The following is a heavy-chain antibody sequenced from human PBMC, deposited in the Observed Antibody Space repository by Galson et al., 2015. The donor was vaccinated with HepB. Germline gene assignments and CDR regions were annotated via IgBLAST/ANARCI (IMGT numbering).Heavy chain of an antibody. CDR3: ATASGGGTIFGVVNNWFDP. J-gene: IGHJ5*02. CDR1: GFTFSDAW. D-gene: IGHD3-3*01. CDR2: IKSKTDGGAP. V-gene: IGHV3-15*01. Sequence: SLRLSCAASGFTFSDAWMNWVRQAPGKGLEWVGRIKSKTDGGAPDYAAPVKGRFTIPRDDSKNTLYLQMNSLKTEDTAVYFCATASGGGTIFGVVNNWFDPWGQGTLVTVSS.